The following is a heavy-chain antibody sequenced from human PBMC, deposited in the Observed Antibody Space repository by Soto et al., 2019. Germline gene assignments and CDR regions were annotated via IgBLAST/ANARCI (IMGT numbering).Heavy chain of an antibody. Sequence: GGSLRLSCAASGFTFSSYAMSWVRQAPGKGLEWVSAISGSGGSKYYADSVKGRFTISRDNSKNTLYLQMNSLRAEDTAVYYCAKDVRDCSGGSCFPRGGVYWGQGTLVTVSS. CDR1: GFTFSSYA. J-gene: IGHJ4*02. CDR2: ISGSGGSK. D-gene: IGHD2-15*01. CDR3: AKDVRDCSGGSCFPRGGVY. V-gene: IGHV3-23*01.